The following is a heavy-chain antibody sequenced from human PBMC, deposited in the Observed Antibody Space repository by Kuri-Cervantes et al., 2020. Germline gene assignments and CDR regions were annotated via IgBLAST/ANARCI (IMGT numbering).Heavy chain of an antibody. V-gene: IGHV3-33*08. CDR2: IWYDGSNK. CDR1: GFTVSSNY. J-gene: IGHJ6*02. D-gene: IGHD6-19*01. Sequence: GGSLRLSCAASGFTVSSNYMSWVRQAPGKGLEWVAVIWYDGSNKYYADTVKGRFTISRDNSKNTLYLQMNSLRAEDTAVYYCARGPNPIAVAGNSGMDVWGQGTTVTVSS. CDR3: ARGPNPIAVAGNSGMDV.